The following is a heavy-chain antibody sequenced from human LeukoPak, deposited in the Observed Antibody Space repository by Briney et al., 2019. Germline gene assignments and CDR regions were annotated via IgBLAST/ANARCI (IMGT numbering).Heavy chain of an antibody. J-gene: IGHJ4*02. CDR3: ARDLAWGAFDY. CDR1: GFTFNSAW. Sequence: PGGSLRLSCAASGFTFNSAWMSWVRQAPGKGLEWLSGISPRGGGTYYADSVKGRFTISRDDSKNTLSLQMNSLTVEDTAVYYCARDLAWGAFDYWGQGTLVTVSS. CDR2: ISPRGGGT. D-gene: IGHD7-27*01. V-gene: IGHV3-23*01.